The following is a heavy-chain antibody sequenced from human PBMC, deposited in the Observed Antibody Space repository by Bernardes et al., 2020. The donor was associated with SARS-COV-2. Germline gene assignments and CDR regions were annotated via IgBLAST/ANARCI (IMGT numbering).Heavy chain of an antibody. V-gene: IGHV3-30*15. Sequence: GGSLRPSCAASGFTFSNYAMHWVRQAPGKGLEWVAVISYDGSNKYYADSVKGRFTVSRDNSKNTLSLQMSSLRTEDTAVYYCARGSGYATIEDYWGQATMVTVSS. J-gene: IGHJ3*01. D-gene: IGHD3-22*01. CDR1: GFTFSNYA. CDR2: ISYDGSNK. CDR3: ARGSGYATIEDY.